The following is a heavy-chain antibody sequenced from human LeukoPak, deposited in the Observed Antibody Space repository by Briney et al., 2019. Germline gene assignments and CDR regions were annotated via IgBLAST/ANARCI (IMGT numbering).Heavy chain of an antibody. CDR2: INPNSGGT. CDR3: ARAGGVATSISY. Sequence: ASVKVSYKASGYTFTGYYMHWVRQAPGQGLEWMGWINPNSGGTNYAQKFQGRVTMTRDTSISTAYMELSRLRSDDTAVYYCARAGGVATSISYWGQGTLVTVSS. V-gene: IGHV1-2*02. CDR1: GYTFTGYY. J-gene: IGHJ4*02. D-gene: IGHD5-12*01.